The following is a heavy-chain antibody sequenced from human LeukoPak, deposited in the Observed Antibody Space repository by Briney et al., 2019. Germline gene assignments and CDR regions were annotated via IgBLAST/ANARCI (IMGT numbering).Heavy chain of an antibody. D-gene: IGHD6-13*01. V-gene: IGHV3-21*01. CDR3: ARVTGSWSADF. CDR2: ISSSSSYI. CDR1: GFTFSSYG. J-gene: IGHJ4*02. Sequence: GRSLRLSCAASGFTFSSYGMHWVRQAPGKGLEWVSSISSSSSYIYYADSVKGRFTISRDNAKNSLYLQVNSLRAEDTAVYYCARVTGSWSADFWGQGTLVTVSS.